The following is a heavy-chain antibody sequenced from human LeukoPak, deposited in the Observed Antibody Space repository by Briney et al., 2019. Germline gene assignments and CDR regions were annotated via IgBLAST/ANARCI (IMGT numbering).Heavy chain of an antibody. D-gene: IGHD2-2*01. CDR2: IRYDGSNK. J-gene: IGHJ6*03. Sequence: GGSLRLSCAASGFTFSSYGMHWVRQAPGKGLEWVAFIRYDGSNKYYADSVKGRFTISRDNSKNTLYLQMNSLRAEDTAVYYCAKDRRDCSSTSCYAYYYYYMDVWGKGTTVTVSS. CDR1: GFTFSSYG. V-gene: IGHV3-30*02. CDR3: AKDRRDCSSTSCYAYYYYYMDV.